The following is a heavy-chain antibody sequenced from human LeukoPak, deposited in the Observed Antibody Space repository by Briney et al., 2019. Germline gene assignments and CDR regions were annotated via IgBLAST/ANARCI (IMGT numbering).Heavy chain of an antibody. Sequence: PGGSLRLSCAASGFTFSSYAMHWVRQAPGKGLEGVAVISYDGSNKYYADSVKGRFTISRDNSKNTLYLQMNSLRAEDTAVYYCARDPRVVYYYSYGMDVWGKGTTVTVSS. V-gene: IGHV3-30*04. CDR2: ISYDGSNK. CDR3: ARDPRVVYYYSYGMDV. J-gene: IGHJ6*04. CDR1: GFTFSSYA.